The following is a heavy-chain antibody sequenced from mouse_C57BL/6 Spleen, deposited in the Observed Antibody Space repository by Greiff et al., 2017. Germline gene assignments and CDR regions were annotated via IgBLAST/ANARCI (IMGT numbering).Heavy chain of an antibody. V-gene: IGHV1-55*01. Sequence: QVQLQQPGAELVKPGASVKMSCKASGYTFTSYWITWVKQRPGQGLEWIGDIYPGSGSTNYNEKFKSKATLTVDTSSSTAYMQLRSLTSEDAAVYYCARLGSRSVSFAYWGQGTLVTVSA. J-gene: IGHJ3*01. CDR2: IYPGSGST. D-gene: IGHD3-1*01. CDR3: ARLGSRSVSFAY. CDR1: GYTFTSYW.